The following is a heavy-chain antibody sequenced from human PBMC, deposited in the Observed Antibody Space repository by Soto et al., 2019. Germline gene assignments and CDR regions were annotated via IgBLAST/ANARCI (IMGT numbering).Heavy chain of an antibody. CDR2: ITTSGGST. CDR1: GFSFSTYA. V-gene: IGHV3-23*01. CDR3: ARDHKEVRGVIIGAFDI. D-gene: IGHD3-10*01. Sequence: GGSLRLSCAASGFSFSTYAMSWVRQAPGKGLEWVSTITTSGGSTYYADSVKGRFTISRDNSKNTLYLQMNSLRAEDTAVYYCARDHKEVRGVIIGAFDIWGQGTMVTVSS. J-gene: IGHJ3*02.